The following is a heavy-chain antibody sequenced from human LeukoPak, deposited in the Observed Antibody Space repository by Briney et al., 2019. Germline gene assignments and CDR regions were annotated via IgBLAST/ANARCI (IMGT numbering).Heavy chain of an antibody. CDR1: GYTFTGYC. V-gene: IGHV1-2*02. J-gene: IGHJ4*02. D-gene: IGHD4-17*01. CDR2: INSNTGGT. CDR3: ARPTATVTTSLKF. Sequence: ASVKVSCRASGYTFTGYCIHWVRQAPGQGLEWMGCINSNTGGTNYAQRFQGRVTMTRDTSISTAYMELSRLRFDDTAIYYCARPTATVTTSLKFWGQGNLVTVSS.